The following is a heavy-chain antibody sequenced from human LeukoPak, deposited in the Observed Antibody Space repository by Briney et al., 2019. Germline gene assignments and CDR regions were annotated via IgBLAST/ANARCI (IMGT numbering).Heavy chain of an antibody. J-gene: IGHJ5*02. CDR1: GYTFTGYY. D-gene: IGHD3-9*01. Sequence: ASVKVSCKASGYTFTGYYMHWVRQAPGQGLEWLGWINPNSGDTKYAQKFQGRVTMTRDTSISTGYMELSRLTSDDTAVYYCARKYDILTGNDNWFDPWGQGTLVTVSS. CDR2: INPNSGDT. CDR3: ARKYDILTGNDNWFDP. V-gene: IGHV1-2*02.